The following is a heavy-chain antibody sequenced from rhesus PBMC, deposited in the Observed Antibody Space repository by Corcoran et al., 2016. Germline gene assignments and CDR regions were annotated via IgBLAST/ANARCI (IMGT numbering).Heavy chain of an antibody. Sequence: QVQLQESGPGLVKPSETLSLTCAVSGYSIRSGYGWSWIRQPPGKGVEGIGDIGGSSGSTNYNPSRKSRVTISKDTSKNQFSLKLSSVTAADTAVYDCARDYYSGRNPGFDYWGQGVLVTVSS. J-gene: IGHJ4*01. CDR3: ARDYYSGRNPGFDY. V-gene: IGHV4-127*01. D-gene: IGHD3-16*01. CDR1: GYSIRSGYG. CDR2: IGGSSGST.